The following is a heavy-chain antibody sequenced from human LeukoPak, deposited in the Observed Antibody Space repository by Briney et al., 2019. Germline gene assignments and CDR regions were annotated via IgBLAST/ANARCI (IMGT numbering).Heavy chain of an antibody. J-gene: IGHJ6*02. Sequence: ASVKVSCKASGYTFTGYYMHWVRQAPGQGLEWMGWINPSGGSTSYAQKFQGRVTMTRDTSTSTVYMELSSLRSEDTAVYYCARVRVATTLNYYYYGMDVWGQGTTVTVSS. CDR2: INPSGGST. D-gene: IGHD5-12*01. V-gene: IGHV1-46*01. CDR1: GYTFTGYY. CDR3: ARVRVATTLNYYYYGMDV.